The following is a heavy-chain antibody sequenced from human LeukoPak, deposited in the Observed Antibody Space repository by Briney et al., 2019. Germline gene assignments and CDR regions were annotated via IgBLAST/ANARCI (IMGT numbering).Heavy chain of an antibody. D-gene: IGHD3-10*01. CDR1: GGTISSYY. J-gene: IGHJ4*02. Sequence: PSETLSLTCTVSGGTISSYYWSWLRQPPGKGLEWLGYIYYSGSTNYNPSLKSRVTISVDTSKNQFSLKLSSVTAADTAVYYCARADLRGSHSPFDYWGQGTLVTVSS. V-gene: IGHV4-59*01. CDR3: ARADLRGSHSPFDY. CDR2: IYYSGST.